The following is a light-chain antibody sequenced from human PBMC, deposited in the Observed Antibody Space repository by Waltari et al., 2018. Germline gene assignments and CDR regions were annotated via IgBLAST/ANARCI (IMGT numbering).Light chain of an antibody. V-gene: IGKV1-12*01. Sequence: DIQMTQSPSSVSASVGDRVTITCRASQGIDSWLVWYQQKLGEAPKLLIYGASILQSGVPSRFSGSGSGTDFTLTISSLQPEDCATYYCQQANSFPRNFGQGTRLDIK. CDR3: QQANSFPRN. CDR2: GAS. CDR1: QGIDSW. J-gene: IGKJ5*01.